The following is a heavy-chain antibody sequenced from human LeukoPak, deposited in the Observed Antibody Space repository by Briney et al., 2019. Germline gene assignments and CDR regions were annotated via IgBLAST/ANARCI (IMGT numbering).Heavy chain of an antibody. CDR3: AREVFKYCSSTSCPDAFDI. Sequence: GGSLRLSCAASGFTFSIYWMSWVRQAPGKGLEWVANIKQDGSEKYYVDSVKGRFTISRDNAKNSLYLQMNSLRAEDTAVYYCAREVFKYCSSTSCPDAFDIWGQGTMVTVSS. J-gene: IGHJ3*02. CDR1: GFTFSIYW. CDR2: IKQDGSEK. D-gene: IGHD2-2*01. V-gene: IGHV3-7*01.